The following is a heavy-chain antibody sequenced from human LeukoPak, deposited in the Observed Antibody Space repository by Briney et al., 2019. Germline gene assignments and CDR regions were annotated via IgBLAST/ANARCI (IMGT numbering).Heavy chain of an antibody. CDR3: ARGKGWADWFDP. J-gene: IGHJ5*02. Sequence: PSETLSLTCAVYGGSFSGYDWSWIRQPPGKGLEWIGEINHSGSTNYNPSLKSRVTISVDTSKDQFSLKLSSVTAADTAVYYCARGKGWADWFDPWGQGTLVTVSS. CDR1: GGSFSGYD. CDR2: INHSGST. V-gene: IGHV4-34*01. D-gene: IGHD6-19*01.